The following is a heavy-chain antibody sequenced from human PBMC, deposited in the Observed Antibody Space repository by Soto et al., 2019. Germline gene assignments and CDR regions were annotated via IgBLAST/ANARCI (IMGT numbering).Heavy chain of an antibody. D-gene: IGHD2-8*01. CDR2: IIPIFGTA. V-gene: IGHV1-69*12. CDR1: GGTFSSYA. J-gene: IGHJ4*02. CDR3: VRGGYCTNGVCYLVYFDY. Sequence: QVQLVQSGAEVKKPGSSVKVSCKASGGTFSSYAISWVRQAPGQGLEWMGGIIPIFGTANYAQKFQGRVTITADESTSTAYMELSSLRSEDTAVYYCVRGGYCTNGVCYLVYFDYWGQGTLVTVSS.